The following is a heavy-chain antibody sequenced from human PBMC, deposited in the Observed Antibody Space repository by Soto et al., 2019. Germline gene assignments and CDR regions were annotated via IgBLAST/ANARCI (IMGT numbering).Heavy chain of an antibody. CDR2: ISYDGNKK. V-gene: IGHV3-30*04. D-gene: IGHD6-19*01. Sequence: VGSLRLSCAASGFTFSSYSFHWVLQAPGKGLEWVAVISYDGNKKYYEDSVKGRFSISRDTSKNTLYLQMSSLRAEDTAVYYCARSVAVAALDSWGQGTMVTVSS. CDR1: GFTFSSYS. J-gene: IGHJ4*02. CDR3: ARSVAVAALDS.